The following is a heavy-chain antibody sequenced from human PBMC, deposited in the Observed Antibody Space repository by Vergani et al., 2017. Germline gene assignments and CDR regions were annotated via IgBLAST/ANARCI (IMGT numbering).Heavy chain of an antibody. D-gene: IGHD1-26*01. J-gene: IGHJ4*02. V-gene: IGHV1-8*01. Sequence: QVQLVQSGAEVKKPGASVKVSCKASGYTFTSYDINWVRQATGQGLEWMGWMNPNSGNTGYAQKFQGRVTMTRNNSISTAYMELSSLRAEDTAVYYCARDLVGATTRRGDYWGQGTLVTVSS. CDR1: GYTFTSYD. CDR2: MNPNSGNT. CDR3: ARDLVGATTRRGDY.